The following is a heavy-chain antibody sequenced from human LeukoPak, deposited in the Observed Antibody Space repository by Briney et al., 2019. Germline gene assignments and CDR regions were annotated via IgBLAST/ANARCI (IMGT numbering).Heavy chain of an antibody. D-gene: IGHD6-13*01. V-gene: IGHV5-51*01. J-gene: IGHJ4*02. Sequence: GESLKISCTGSRDTFINSWIGWVRQMPGKGLEWMGIIYPGDSDTTYSPSFQGQVTISADKSISTAYLQWSSLKASDTGMYYCARHSGYSSSWSDYWGQGTLVTVSS. CDR1: RDTFINSW. CDR2: IYPGDSDT. CDR3: ARHSGYSSSWSDY.